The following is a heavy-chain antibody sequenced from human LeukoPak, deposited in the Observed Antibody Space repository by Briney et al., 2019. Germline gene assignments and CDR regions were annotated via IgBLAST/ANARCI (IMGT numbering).Heavy chain of an antibody. CDR1: GFTFDDYA. Sequence: GRSLRLSCAASGFTFDDYAMHWVRQAPGKGLEWVSGISWNSGSIGYADSVKGRFTISRDNAKNSLYLQMNSLRAEDTALYYCAKDISYGSGSYGFDYWGQGTLVTVFS. D-gene: IGHD3-10*01. J-gene: IGHJ4*02. CDR2: ISWNSGSI. CDR3: AKDISYGSGSYGFDY. V-gene: IGHV3-9*01.